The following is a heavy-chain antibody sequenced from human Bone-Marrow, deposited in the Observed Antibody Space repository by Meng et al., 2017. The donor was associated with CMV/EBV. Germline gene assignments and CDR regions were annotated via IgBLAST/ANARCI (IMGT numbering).Heavy chain of an antibody. V-gene: IGHV3-48*03. CDR3: ARGMVGVPAAIYPTLDY. CDR2: ISSSGSTI. J-gene: IGHJ4*02. D-gene: IGHD2-2*01. Sequence: GGSLRLSCAASGFTFSSYEMNWVRQAPGKGLEWVSYISSSGSTIYYADSVKGRFTISRDNAKNSLYLQMNSLRAEDTAVYYCARGMVGVPAAIYPTLDYWGQGTLVTVSS. CDR1: GFTFSSYE.